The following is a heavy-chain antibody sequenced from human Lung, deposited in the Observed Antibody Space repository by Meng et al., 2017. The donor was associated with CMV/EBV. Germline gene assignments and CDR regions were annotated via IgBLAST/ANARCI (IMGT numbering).Heavy chain of an antibody. J-gene: IGHJ4*02. V-gene: IGHV1-18*04. CDR1: FNNYG. CDR3: ARVVVHYYARGDNADYSDY. D-gene: IGHD3-10*02. Sequence: FNNYGLSWVRQAPGKGLEWVGGISAYSGNTNYAQKIRDRVTMTTHTSSNTAYMELRSLRSDDTAIYYCARVVVHYYARGDNADYSDYWGQGTLVTVSS. CDR2: ISAYSGNT.